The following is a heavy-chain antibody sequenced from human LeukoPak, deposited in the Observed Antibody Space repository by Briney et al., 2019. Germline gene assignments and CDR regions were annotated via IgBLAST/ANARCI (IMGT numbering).Heavy chain of an antibody. D-gene: IGHD1-1*01. V-gene: IGHV3-9*01. CDR1: GFTFDDYA. CDR2: ISWNSGSI. Sequence: GGSLRLSCAASGFTFDDYAMHWVRQAPGKGLEWVSGISWNSGSIGYADSVKGRFTISRDNAKNSLYLQMNSLRAEDTALYYCAKDTGRGTDYYYGMDVWGQGTTVTVPS. J-gene: IGHJ6*02. CDR3: AKDTGRGTDYYYGMDV.